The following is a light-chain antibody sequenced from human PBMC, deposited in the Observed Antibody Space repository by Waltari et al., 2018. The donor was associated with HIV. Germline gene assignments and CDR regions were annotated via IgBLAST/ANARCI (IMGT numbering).Light chain of an antibody. J-gene: IGKJ1*01. CDR3: QQYIGSPRT. Sequence: EIALTQSPGTLSLSPGERATLSCRASQTISSTYLACYQQKPGQAPRLLIYAASSRATGIPDRFSGSGSGTDFTLTISSLEPEDCAVYYCQQYIGSPRTFGQGTKVELK. V-gene: IGKV3-20*01. CDR1: QTISSTY. CDR2: AAS.